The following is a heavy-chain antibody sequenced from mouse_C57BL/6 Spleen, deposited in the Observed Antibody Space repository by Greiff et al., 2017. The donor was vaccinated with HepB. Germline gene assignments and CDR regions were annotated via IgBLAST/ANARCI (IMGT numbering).Heavy chain of an antibody. J-gene: IGHJ4*01. CDR1: GYTFTSYW. Sequence: QVQLQQPGAELVMPGASVKLSCKASGYTFTSYWMHWVKQRPGQGLEWIGEIDPSDSYTNYNQKFKGKSTVTVDKSSSNAYMQLSSLTSEDSAVYYCARNYEGAMDYWGQGTSVTVSS. V-gene: IGHV1-69*01. CDR3: ARNYEGAMDY. D-gene: IGHD2-4*01. CDR2: IDPSDSYT.